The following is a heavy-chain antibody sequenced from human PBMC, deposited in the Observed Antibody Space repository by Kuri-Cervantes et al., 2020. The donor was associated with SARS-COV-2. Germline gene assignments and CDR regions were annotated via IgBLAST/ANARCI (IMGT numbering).Heavy chain of an antibody. J-gene: IGHJ3*02. Sequence: LSLTCAASGFTVSSNYMSWVRQAPGKGLEWVSVIYSGGSTYYADSVKGRFTISRDNSKNTLYLQMNSLRAEDTAVYYCAKLGGGILAPDIWGQGTMVTVSS. CDR3: AKLGGGILAPDI. CDR1: GFTVSSNY. D-gene: IGHD2-15*01. V-gene: IGHV3-53*01. CDR2: IYSGGST.